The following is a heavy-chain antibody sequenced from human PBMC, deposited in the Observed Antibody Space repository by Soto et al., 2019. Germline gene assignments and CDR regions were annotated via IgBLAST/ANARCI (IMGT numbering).Heavy chain of an antibody. CDR2: IRPYNGNT. J-gene: IGHJ6*02. CDR1: GYTFRNYI. Sequence: QVQLVQSAGEVKKPGASAIVSCQASGYTFRNYIIAWLRHAPGQGLAWMGWIRPYNGNTNYARQFRGRVTLTTDTSTSAAYLELRNLGSDDAATYYCARYCAGNACYSRHYYAMDVWGQGTTVSVSS. V-gene: IGHV1-18*01. D-gene: IGHD2-21*02. CDR3: ARYCAGNACYSRHYYAMDV.